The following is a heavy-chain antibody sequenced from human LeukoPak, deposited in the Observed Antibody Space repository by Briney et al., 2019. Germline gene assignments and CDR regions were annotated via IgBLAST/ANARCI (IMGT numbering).Heavy chain of an antibody. V-gene: IGHV1-69*06. Sequence: SVKVPCKASGGTFSSYAISWVRQAPGQGLEWMGGIIPIFGTANYAQKFQGRVTITADKSTSTAYMELSSLRSEDTAVYYCARPVAGTGYFDYWGQGTLVTVSS. J-gene: IGHJ4*02. CDR1: GGTFSSYA. CDR2: IIPIFGTA. D-gene: IGHD6-19*01. CDR3: ARPVAGTGYFDY.